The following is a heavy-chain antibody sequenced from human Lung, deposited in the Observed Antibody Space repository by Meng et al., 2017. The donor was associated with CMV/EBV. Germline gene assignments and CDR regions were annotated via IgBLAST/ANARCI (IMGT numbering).Heavy chain of an antibody. J-gene: IGHJ4*02. D-gene: IGHD5-12*01. CDR2: TWSGRGT. V-gene: IGHV4-61*01. CDR3: ATLIAGYGGRGS. CDR1: GGAVSDGNYH. Sequence: GSLRLSCIVSGGAVSDGNYHWNWVRQPPGKGLEWIGQTWSGRGTYYSPSLESRLTISVDTSKNQFSLHLTSVTAADTAIYYCATLIAGYGGRGSWGQGTXVTVYS.